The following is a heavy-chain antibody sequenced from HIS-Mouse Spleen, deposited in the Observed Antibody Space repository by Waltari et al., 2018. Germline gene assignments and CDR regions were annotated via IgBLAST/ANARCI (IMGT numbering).Heavy chain of an antibody. CDR1: GFTFSDYY. J-gene: IGHJ4*02. CDR2: ISSSGSTI. V-gene: IGHV3-11*01. CDR3: ARDSVIQGPFYSYGYYFDY. Sequence: QVQLVESGGGLVKPGGSLRLSCAASGFTFSDYYISWSRQAQGKGLEWVSYISSSGSTIYYADSVKGRFTISRDNAKNSLYLQMNSLRAEDTAVYYCARDSVIQGPFYSYGYYFDYWGQGTLVTVSS. D-gene: IGHD5-18*01.